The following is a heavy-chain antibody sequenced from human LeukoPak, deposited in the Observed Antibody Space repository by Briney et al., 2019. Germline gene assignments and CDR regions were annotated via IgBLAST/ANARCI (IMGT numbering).Heavy chain of an antibody. CDR2: INPNSGGT. CDR3: ARDYTIFGVVPEYYFDY. J-gene: IGHJ4*02. D-gene: IGHD3-3*01. CDR1: GYTFTGYH. Sequence: ASVKVSCKASGYTFTGYHMHWVRQAPGQGLEWMGWINPNSGGTNYAQKFQGRVTMTRDTSISTAYMELSRLRSDDTAVYYCARDYTIFGVVPEYYFDYWGQGTLVTVSS. V-gene: IGHV1-2*02.